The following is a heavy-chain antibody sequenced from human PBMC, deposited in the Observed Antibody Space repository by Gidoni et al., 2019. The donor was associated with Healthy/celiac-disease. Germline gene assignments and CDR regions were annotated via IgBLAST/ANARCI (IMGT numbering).Heavy chain of an antibody. CDR1: GFTFDDYA. J-gene: IGHJ4*02. D-gene: IGHD6-13*01. CDR3: AKGGRAAGIYYFDY. CDR2: ISWNSGSI. Sequence: EVQLVESGGGLVQPGRSLRLSCAASGFTFDDYAMHWVRQAPGKGLEWVSGISWNSGSIGYADSVKGRFTISRDNAKNSLYLQMNSLRAEDTALYYCAKGGRAAGIYYFDYWGQGTLVTVSS. V-gene: IGHV3-9*01.